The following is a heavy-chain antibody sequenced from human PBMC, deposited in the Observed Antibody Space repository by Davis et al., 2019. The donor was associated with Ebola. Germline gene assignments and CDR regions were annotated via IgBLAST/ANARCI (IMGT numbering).Heavy chain of an antibody. Sequence: ASVKVSCKASGYTFNSYYVHWVRQAPGQGLEWMGIINPSGGSTSYAQKFQGRVTMTRDTSTSTVYMELRSLRSDDTAVYYCARVRIVVVVPAAILEGYNWFDPWGQGTLVTVSS. CDR2: INPSGGST. CDR1: GYTFNSYY. V-gene: IGHV1-46*02. CDR3: ARVRIVVVVPAAILEGYNWFDP. D-gene: IGHD2-2*02. J-gene: IGHJ5*02.